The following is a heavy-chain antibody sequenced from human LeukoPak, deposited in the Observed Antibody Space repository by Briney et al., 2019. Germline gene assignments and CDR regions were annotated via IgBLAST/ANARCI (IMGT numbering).Heavy chain of an antibody. CDR1: GYTFTGYY. J-gene: IGHJ4*02. CDR2: INPSSGGT. D-gene: IGHD3-10*01. Sequence: ASVKVSCKASGYTFTGYYMHWVRQAPGQGLEWMGWINPSSGGTNYAQKFQGRVTMTRDTSISTAYMELSRLRSDDTAVYYCARILADGSGLYRASYYFDYWGQGTLVTVSS. V-gene: IGHV1-2*02. CDR3: ARILADGSGLYRASYYFDY.